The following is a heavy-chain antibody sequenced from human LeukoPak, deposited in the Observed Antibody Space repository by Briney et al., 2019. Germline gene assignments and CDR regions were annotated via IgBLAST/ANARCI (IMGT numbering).Heavy chain of an antibody. CDR1: GYTFIGYY. V-gene: IGHV1-2*02. J-gene: IGHJ4*02. Sequence: ASVKVSCKASGYTFIGYYMHWVRQAPGQGLEWMGWINPNSGGTNYAQKFQGRVTMTRDTSITTAYMELSWLRSDDTAVFYCAREEVIAAAGPTLDYWGQGALVTVSS. CDR3: AREEVIAAAGPTLDY. CDR2: INPNSGGT. D-gene: IGHD6-13*01.